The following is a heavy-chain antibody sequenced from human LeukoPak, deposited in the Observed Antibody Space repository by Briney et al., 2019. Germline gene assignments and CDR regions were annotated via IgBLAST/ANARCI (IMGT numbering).Heavy chain of an antibody. CDR2: TYYRSKWYN. D-gene: IGHD3-10*01. J-gene: IGHJ5*02. CDR1: GDSVSSNSAA. V-gene: IGHV6-1*01. CDR3: ARHVGSGVRLRWFDP. Sequence: SQTLSLTCAISGDSVSSNSAAWNWIRQSPSRGLEWLGRTYYRSKWYNDYAVSVKSRITINPDTSKNQFSLKLSSVTAADTAVYYCARHVGSGVRLRWFDPWGQGTLVTVSS.